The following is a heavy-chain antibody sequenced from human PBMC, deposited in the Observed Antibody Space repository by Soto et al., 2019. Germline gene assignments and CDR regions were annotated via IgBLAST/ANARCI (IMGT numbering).Heavy chain of an antibody. CDR3: ADFGSGDYVRDY. CDR1: GGSFSCFY. V-gene: IGHV4-34*01. D-gene: IGHD3-10*01. CDR2: INHSGST. J-gene: IGHJ4*02. Sequence: NPSETLSLTCGVYGGSFSCFYWIWIRQPPGKGLEWIGEINHSGSTNYNPSLKSRVTISVDTSKNQFSLKLSSVTAADTAVYYCADFGSGDYVRDYWGQGTLVTVSS.